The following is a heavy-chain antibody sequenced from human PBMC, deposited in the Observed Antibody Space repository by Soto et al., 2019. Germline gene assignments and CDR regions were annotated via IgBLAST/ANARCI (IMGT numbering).Heavy chain of an antibody. CDR1: GGTFSSYA. J-gene: IGHJ5*02. Sequence: QVQLVQSGAEVKKPGSSVKVSCKASGGTFSSYAISWVRQAPGQGLEWMGGIIPIFGTANYAQKFQGRVTITADKSTSTAYMELSSLRSEDTVVYYCARRLDCSGGSCYPGAWFDPWGQGTLVTVSS. CDR2: IIPIFGTA. V-gene: IGHV1-69*06. CDR3: ARRLDCSGGSCYPGAWFDP. D-gene: IGHD2-15*01.